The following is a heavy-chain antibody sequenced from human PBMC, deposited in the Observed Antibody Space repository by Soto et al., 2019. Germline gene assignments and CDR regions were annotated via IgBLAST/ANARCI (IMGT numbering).Heavy chain of an antibody. CDR2: IHYRGTT. D-gene: IGHD3-9*01. CDR1: GCSVNSGSYC. Sequence: PSETLSLTCSVSGCSVNSGSYCWSWIRQPPGKGLEWIGYIHYRGTTIYNPSLKSRVTISVDTSKNQISLKLTSVAAADTAVYYCARLSGDWSPFDSWGQGTLVTVSS. J-gene: IGHJ4*02. V-gene: IGHV4-61*01. CDR3: ARLSGDWSPFDS.